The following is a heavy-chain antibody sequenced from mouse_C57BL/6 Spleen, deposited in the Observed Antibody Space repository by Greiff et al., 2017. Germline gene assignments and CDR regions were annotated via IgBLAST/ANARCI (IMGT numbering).Heavy chain of an antibody. Sequence: VQLQQPGAELVKPGASVKLSCKASGYTFTSYWMHWVKQRPGQGLEWIGMIHPNSGSTNYNEKFKSKATLTVDNSSSTAYMQLSSLTSEDSAVYYCARKDYYGSSYWYFDVWGTGTTVTVSS. J-gene: IGHJ1*03. CDR2: IHPNSGST. CDR1: GYTFTSYW. V-gene: IGHV1-64*01. D-gene: IGHD1-1*01. CDR3: ARKDYYGSSYWYFDV.